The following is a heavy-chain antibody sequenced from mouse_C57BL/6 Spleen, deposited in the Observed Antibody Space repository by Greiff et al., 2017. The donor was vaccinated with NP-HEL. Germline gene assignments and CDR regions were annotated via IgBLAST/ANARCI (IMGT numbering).Heavy chain of an antibody. D-gene: IGHD2-3*01. CDR3: ERWDDGYFYAMDY. V-gene: IGHV1-18*01. CDR2: INPNNGGT. Sequence: EVKLVESGPELVKPGASVKIPCKASGYTFTDYNMDWVKQSHGKSLEWIGDINPNNGGTIYNQKFKGKATLTVDKSSSTAYMELRSLTSEDTAVYYCERWDDGYFYAMDYWGQGTSVTVSS. CDR1: GYTFTDYN. J-gene: IGHJ4*01.